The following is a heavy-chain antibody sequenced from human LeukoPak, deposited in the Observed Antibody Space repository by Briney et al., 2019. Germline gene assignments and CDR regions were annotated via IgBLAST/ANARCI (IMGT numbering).Heavy chain of an antibody. CDR3: ARSGQLLWFGELYSIPRYNWFDP. D-gene: IGHD3-10*01. CDR2: INPNSGGT. V-gene: IGHV1-2*02. J-gene: IGHJ5*02. Sequence: VASVKVSCKASGYTFTGYYMHWVRQAPGQGLEWMGWINPNSGGTNYAQKFQGRVTMTRDTSISTAYMELSRLRSDDTAVYYCARSGQLLWFGELYSIPRYNWFDPWGQGTLVTVSS. CDR1: GYTFTGYY.